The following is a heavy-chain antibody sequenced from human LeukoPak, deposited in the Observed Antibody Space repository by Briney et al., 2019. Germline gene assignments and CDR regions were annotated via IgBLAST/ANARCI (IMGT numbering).Heavy chain of an antibody. CDR1: GLTFSSYE. V-gene: IGHV3-48*03. Sequence: GGSLRLSCAGSGLTFSSYEMNWVRQAPGKGLEWLSYISSSGSTRYYADSVKGRFTVSRDNAKNSLYLQMNSLRAEDTAVYYCARVGPRIATRQALDYWGQGTLVTVSS. D-gene: IGHD6-6*01. CDR2: ISSSGSTR. CDR3: ARVGPRIATRQALDY. J-gene: IGHJ4*02.